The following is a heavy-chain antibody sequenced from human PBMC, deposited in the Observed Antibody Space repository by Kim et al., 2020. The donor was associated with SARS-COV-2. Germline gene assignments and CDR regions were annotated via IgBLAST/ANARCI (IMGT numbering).Heavy chain of an antibody. Sequence: ASVTVSCKASGYTFTSYDINWVRQATGQGLEWMGWMNPNSGNTGYAQKFQGRVTMTRNTSISTAYMELRSLRYEDTAVYYCARGAANYYGSSYAFDIWGQGTMGTVSS. CDR1: GYTFTSYD. V-gene: IGHV1-8*01. CDR2: MNPNSGNT. CDR3: ARGAANYYGSSYAFDI. D-gene: IGHD3-10*01. J-gene: IGHJ3*02.